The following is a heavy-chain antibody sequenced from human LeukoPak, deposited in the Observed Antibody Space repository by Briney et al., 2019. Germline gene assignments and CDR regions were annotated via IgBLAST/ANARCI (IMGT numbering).Heavy chain of an antibody. CDR3: ARIYSSSSWWFDP. J-gene: IGHJ5*02. Sequence: GIIYPGDSDTRYSPSFQGQVTISADKSISTAYLQWSSLKASDTAMYYCARIYSSSSWWFDPWGQGTLVTVSS. D-gene: IGHD6-6*01. V-gene: IGHV5-51*01. CDR2: IYPGDSDT.